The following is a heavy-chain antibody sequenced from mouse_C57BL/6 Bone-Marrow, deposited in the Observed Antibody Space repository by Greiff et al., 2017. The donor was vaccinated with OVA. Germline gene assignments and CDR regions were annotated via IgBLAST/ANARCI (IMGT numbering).Heavy chain of an antibody. Sequence: QVQLQQPGAEVVKPGASVKLSCKASGYTFTSYWMQWIKQRPGQGLEWIGEIDPSDTYTNYNQKFRAKATLTVDTSTSTAYMQLTSLPSEYSAVYYCASAVFAYWGQGTLVTVSA. CDR1: GYTFTSYW. V-gene: IGHV1-50*01. CDR3: ASAVFAY. J-gene: IGHJ3*01. CDR2: IDPSDTYT.